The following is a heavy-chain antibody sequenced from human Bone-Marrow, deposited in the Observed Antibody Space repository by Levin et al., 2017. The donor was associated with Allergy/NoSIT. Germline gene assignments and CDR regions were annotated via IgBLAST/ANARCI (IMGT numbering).Heavy chain of an antibody. J-gene: IGHJ4*02. Sequence: SGPTLVKPTQTLTLTCTFSGFSLNPDEMCVSWIRQPPGKALEWLARIDWDDDKYYSTSLKTRLTISKDTSKNQVVLTMTNMDPVDTATYYCARMYDYGDYVTDYWGQGTLVTVSS. CDR2: IDWDDDK. CDR3: ARMYDYGDYVTDY. CDR1: GFSLNPDEMC. V-gene: IGHV2-70*11. D-gene: IGHD4-17*01.